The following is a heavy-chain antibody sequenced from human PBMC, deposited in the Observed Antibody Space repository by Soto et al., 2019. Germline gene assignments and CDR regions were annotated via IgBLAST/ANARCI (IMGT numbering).Heavy chain of an antibody. CDR3: ARGEQYSGRIFDY. D-gene: IGHD1-26*01. Sequence: QVQLQQSGPGLVKPSQTLSLTCAITGDSVSSNSADRSWVSWPPSRGLEGLGRTSNRPKWYYEYAVSVRGRITINPDTSKNQYSLQLNSVTPEDTAVYFCARGEQYSGRIFDYWGQGTLVTVSS. V-gene: IGHV6-1*01. CDR2: TSNRPKWYY. J-gene: IGHJ4*01. CDR1: GDSVSSNSAD.